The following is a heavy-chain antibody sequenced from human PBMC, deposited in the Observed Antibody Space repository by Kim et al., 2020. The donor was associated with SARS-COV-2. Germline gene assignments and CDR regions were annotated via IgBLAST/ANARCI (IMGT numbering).Heavy chain of an antibody. CDR2: ISYDGSNK. Sequence: GGSLRLSCAASGFTFSSYGMHWVRQAPGKGLEWVAVISYDGSNKYYADSVKGRFTISRDNSKNTLYLQMNSLRAEDTAVYYCAKVGGLRYFDWSPRPDLDYWGQGTLVTVSS. J-gene: IGHJ4*02. D-gene: IGHD3-9*01. CDR3: AKVGGLRYFDWSPRPDLDY. V-gene: IGHV3-30*18. CDR1: GFTFSSYG.